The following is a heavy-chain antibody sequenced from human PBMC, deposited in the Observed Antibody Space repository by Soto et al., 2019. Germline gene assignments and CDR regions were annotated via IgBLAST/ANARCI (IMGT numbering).Heavy chain of an antibody. CDR1: GGSISSGGYS. D-gene: IGHD2-8*01. CDR2: IYHSGST. J-gene: IGHJ5*02. Sequence: QLQLQESDSGLVKPSQTLSLTCAVSGGSISSGGYSWSWIRQPPGKGLEWIGYIYHSGSTYYNPSLKSRVTIAVDRSKNQFALKLSSVTAADTAVYYCARYLIYIWFDPWGQGTLVTVFS. V-gene: IGHV4-30-2*01. CDR3: ARYLIYIWFDP.